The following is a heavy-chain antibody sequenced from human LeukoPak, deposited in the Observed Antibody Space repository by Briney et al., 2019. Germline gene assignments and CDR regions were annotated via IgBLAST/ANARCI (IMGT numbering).Heavy chain of an antibody. CDR3: ARAWELLAGVYYFDY. CDR2: INPSSGGT. V-gene: IGHV1-2*02. D-gene: IGHD1-26*01. Sequence: ASVKVSCKASGYTFTGYYMHWVRQAPGQGLEWMGWINPSSGGTNYAQKFQGRVTMTRDTSISTAYMELSRLRSDDTAVYYCARAWELLAGVYYFDYWGQGTLVTVSS. J-gene: IGHJ4*02. CDR1: GYTFTGYY.